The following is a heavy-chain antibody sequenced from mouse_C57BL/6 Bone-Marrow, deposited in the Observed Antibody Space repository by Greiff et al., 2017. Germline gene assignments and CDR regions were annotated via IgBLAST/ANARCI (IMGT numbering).Heavy chain of an antibody. CDR3: TIYYGNLRGAY. CDR1: GFNIKDDY. V-gene: IGHV14-4*01. J-gene: IGHJ3*01. Sequence: EVQLKQSGAELVRPGASVKLSCTASGFNIKDDYMHWVKQRPEQGLEWIGWIDPENGDTEYASKFQGKATITADTSSNTAYLQLSSLTSEDTAVYYCTIYYGNLRGAYWGQGTLVTVSA. D-gene: IGHD2-1*01. CDR2: IDPENGDT.